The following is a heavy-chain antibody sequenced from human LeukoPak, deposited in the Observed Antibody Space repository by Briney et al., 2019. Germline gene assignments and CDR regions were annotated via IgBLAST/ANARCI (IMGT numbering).Heavy chain of an antibody. V-gene: IGHV3-9*01. CDR1: GFTFDDYA. Sequence: GRSLRLSCAASGFTFDDYAMHWVRQAPGEGLEWVSGISWNIGSISYADSVKGRFTISRDNTKNSLYLQMNSLRAEDTALYYCAKGGPGGKLPADYWGQRTLGSVSS. D-gene: IGHD3-16*01. CDR2: ISWNIGSI. J-gene: IGHJ4*02. CDR3: AKGGPGGKLPADY.